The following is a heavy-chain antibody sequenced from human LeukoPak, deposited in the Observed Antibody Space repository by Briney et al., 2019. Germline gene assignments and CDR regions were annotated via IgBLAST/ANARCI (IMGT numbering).Heavy chain of an antibody. CDR2: INSDGSSA. J-gene: IGHJ4*02. Sequence: RGSLRLSCAASGFTFDDYAMHWVRQAPGKGLVWVSGINSDGSSATYADSVKGRFTISRDNAENTLHLQMNSLRAEDTAVYYCARPGRGYSYGSFDSWGQGTLVTVSS. V-gene: IGHV3-74*01. CDR1: GFTFDDYA. D-gene: IGHD5-18*01. CDR3: ARPGRGYSYGSFDS.